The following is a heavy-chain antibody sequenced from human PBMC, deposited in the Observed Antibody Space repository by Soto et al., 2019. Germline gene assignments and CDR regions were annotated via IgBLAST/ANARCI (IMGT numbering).Heavy chain of an antibody. CDR2: IWYDGSNK. D-gene: IGHD2-15*01. Sequence: QVQLVESGGGVVQPGRSLRLSCAASGFTFSGYGMHWVRQAPGKGLEWVAVIWYDGSNKYYADSVKGRFTISRDNSKNTLYLQMNRLRAEATAVYYCASEKGGYCRGGSGYPLKYWGQGTLVTVSS. J-gene: IGHJ4*02. V-gene: IGHV3-33*01. CDR3: ASEKGGYCRGGSGYPLKY. CDR1: GFTFSGYG.